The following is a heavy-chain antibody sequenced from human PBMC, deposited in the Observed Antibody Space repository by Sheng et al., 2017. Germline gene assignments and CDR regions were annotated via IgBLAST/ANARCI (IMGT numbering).Heavy chain of an antibody. J-gene: IGHJ4*02. D-gene: IGHD2-21*02. Sequence: GGSISSSGYYWGWIRQPPGKGLEWIGSIYYSGSTYYNPSLKSRLTISVDTSKNQFSLKLSSVTAADTAVYYCARDSPTATVVTFWGQGTLVTVSS. CDR1: GGSISSSGYY. CDR2: IYYSGST. V-gene: IGHV4-39*07. CDR3: ARDSPTATVVTF.